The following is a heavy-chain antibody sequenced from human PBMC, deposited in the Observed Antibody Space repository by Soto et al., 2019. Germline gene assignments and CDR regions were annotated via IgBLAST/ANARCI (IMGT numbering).Heavy chain of an antibody. J-gene: IGHJ6*02. CDR3: AALTMRARGYYYGMDV. V-gene: IGHV5-10-1*01. D-gene: IGHD3-22*01. Sequence: PGESLKISCKGSGYSFTSYWISWVRQMPGKGLEWMGRIDPSDSYTNYSPSFQGHVTISADKSISTAYLQWSGLKASDTAMYYCAALTMRARGYYYGMDVWGQGTTVTVSS. CDR1: GYSFTSYW. CDR2: IDPSDSYT.